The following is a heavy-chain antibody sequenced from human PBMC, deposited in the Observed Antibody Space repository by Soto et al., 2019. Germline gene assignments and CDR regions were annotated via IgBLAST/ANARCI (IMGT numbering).Heavy chain of an antibody. V-gene: IGHV1-69*01. J-gene: IGHJ5*02. CDR2: IIPIFGTA. Sequence: QVQLVQSGAEVKKPGSSVKVSCTASGGTFSSYAISWVRQAPGQGLEWMGGIIPIFGTANYAQKFQGRVTITADESTSTAYMELSSLRSEDTAVYYCARLGTPYYGSSWGNWFDPWGQGTLVTVSS. CDR1: GGTFSSYA. CDR3: ARLGTPYYGSSWGNWFDP. D-gene: IGHD6-13*01.